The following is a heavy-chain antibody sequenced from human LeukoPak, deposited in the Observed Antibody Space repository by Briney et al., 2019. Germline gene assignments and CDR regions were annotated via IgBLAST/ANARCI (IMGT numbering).Heavy chain of an antibody. CDR2: INYSGRT. CDR1: GDSISNSDYY. Sequence: SETLSLTCTVSGDSISNSDYYWGWIRQPPGKGLEWIALINYSGRTFYNPSLRSRATISVDMSKNQFSPNLNSVIAADTAVYYCARRRKDLNWFDPWGQGTLVTVSS. V-gene: IGHV4-39*01. CDR3: ARRRKDLNWFDP. J-gene: IGHJ5*02.